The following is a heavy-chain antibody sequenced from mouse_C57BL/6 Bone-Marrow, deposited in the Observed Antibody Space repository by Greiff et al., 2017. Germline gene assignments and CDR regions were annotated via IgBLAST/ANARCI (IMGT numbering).Heavy chain of an antibody. D-gene: IGHD2-10*01. V-gene: IGHV1-55*01. J-gene: IGHJ1*03. CDR3: ARPYYDNYWYFDV. CDR1: VYSFTSYW. CDR2: IYPGSCST. Sequence: VQLQQPGAELVQPGASVTMSCKASVYSFTSYWITWVKQSPGQGLEWIGDIYPGSCSTNYNEKFTSKATLTVDTSSSTAYMQRSSLTSEDSAVYYCARPYYDNYWYFDVWGTGTTVTVTS.